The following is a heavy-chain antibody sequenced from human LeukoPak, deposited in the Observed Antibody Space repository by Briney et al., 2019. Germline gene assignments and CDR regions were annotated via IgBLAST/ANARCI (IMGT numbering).Heavy chain of an antibody. V-gene: IGHV4-59*01. Sequence: SETLSLTCTVSGASISSYYWSWIRQPPGKGLEWIGYIYYSGSTNYNPSLKSRVTISVDTSKNQFSLKLSSVTAADTAVYYCATLNYYYYYMDVWGKGTTVTISS. J-gene: IGHJ6*03. CDR1: GASISSYY. CDR3: ATLNYYYYYMDV. CDR2: IYYSGST.